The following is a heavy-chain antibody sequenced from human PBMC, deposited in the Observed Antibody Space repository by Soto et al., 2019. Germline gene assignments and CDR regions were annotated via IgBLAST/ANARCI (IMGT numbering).Heavy chain of an antibody. J-gene: IGHJ4*02. D-gene: IGHD2-15*01. CDR3: ARDNCSGGSCFPYAY. V-gene: IGHV1-69*08. CDR1: GGTFSSYT. Sequence: QVQLVQSGAEVKKPGSSVKVSCKASGGTFSSYTISWVRQAPGQGLEWMGRIIPILGIANYAQKFQGRVTITTDKSTSTAYMELSSLRSEDTAVYYCARDNCSGGSCFPYAYWGQGTLVTVSS. CDR2: IIPILGIA.